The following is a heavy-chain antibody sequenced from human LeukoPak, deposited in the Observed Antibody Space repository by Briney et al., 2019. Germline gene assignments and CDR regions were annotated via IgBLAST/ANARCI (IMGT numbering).Heavy chain of an antibody. V-gene: IGHV3-21*01. Sequence: GGSLRLSCAASGFTFNYYNMNWVRQAPGKALEWVSSITSSGAYIFYADSVRGRFTISRDNAKNSLYLQMNSLRAEDTAVYYCARVGYCSGGSCCRFYYYYYYMDVWGKGTTVTVSS. J-gene: IGHJ6*03. CDR1: GFTFNYYN. CDR3: ARVGYCSGGSCCRFYYYYYYMDV. D-gene: IGHD2-15*01. CDR2: ITSSGAYI.